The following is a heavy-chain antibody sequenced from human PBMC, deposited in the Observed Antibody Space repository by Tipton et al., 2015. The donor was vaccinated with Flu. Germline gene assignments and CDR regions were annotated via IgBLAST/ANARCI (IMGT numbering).Heavy chain of an antibody. CDR1: GGSIGSSTYY. D-gene: IGHD3-16*01. Sequence: TLSLTCTVFGGSIGSSTYYWGWIRQPPGKGLEWIGSLYDSGITYYNPSLKSRVTISLDTSKNQFSLKLISVTAADTAVYYCARSSSAYDHVWGGSYYFDFWGQGTLVTASS. CDR2: LYDSGIT. CDR3: ARSSSAYDHVWGGSYYFDF. V-gene: IGHV4-39*07. J-gene: IGHJ4*02.